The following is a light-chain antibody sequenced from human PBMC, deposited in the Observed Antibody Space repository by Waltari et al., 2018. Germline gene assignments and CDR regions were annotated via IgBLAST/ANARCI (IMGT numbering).Light chain of an antibody. J-gene: IGKJ1*01. CDR2: DAS. V-gene: IGKV1-33*01. CDR1: QYITNY. Sequence: DIQMTQSPSSLSASVGDRVTITCQASQYITNYLNWYQQRPGKAPKLLIYDASNLETGVPSRFSGSGSGTDFTFTISSLQPEDVATYYCQQYENFPWTFGQGTKVEVK. CDR3: QQYENFPWT.